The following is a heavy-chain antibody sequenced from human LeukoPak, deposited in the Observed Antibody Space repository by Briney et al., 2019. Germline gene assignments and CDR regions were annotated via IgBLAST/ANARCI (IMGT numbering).Heavy chain of an antibody. CDR3: ARVRIQLWLLSGFRDDAVDI. D-gene: IGHD5-18*01. V-gene: IGHV1-2*02. Sequence: ASVKVSRKASGYTFTNYYMHWVRQAPGQGLEWMGWINPNRGGTNYAQKFQGRVTMTRDTSISTAYMELSRLRSDDTAEYYCARVRIQLWLLSGFRDDAVDIWGQGTMVAVPS. CDR1: GYTFTNYY. J-gene: IGHJ3*02. CDR2: INPNRGGT.